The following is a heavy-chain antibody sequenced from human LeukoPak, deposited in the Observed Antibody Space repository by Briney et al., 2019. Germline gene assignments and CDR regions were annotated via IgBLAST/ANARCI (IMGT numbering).Heavy chain of an antibody. CDR3: ARDHDYGDSDY. J-gene: IGHJ4*02. Sequence: PGGSLRLSCAASGFTFSSYEMNWVRQAPGKGLEWVSYISSSGSTIYYADSVKGRFTISRDNAKNSLYQQMNSLRAEDTAVYYCARDHDYGDSDYWGQGTLVTVSS. D-gene: IGHD4-17*01. V-gene: IGHV3-48*03. CDR1: GFTFSSYE. CDR2: ISSSGSTI.